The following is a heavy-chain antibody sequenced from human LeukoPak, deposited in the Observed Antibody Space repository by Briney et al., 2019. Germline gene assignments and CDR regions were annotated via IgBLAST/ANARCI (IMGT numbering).Heavy chain of an antibody. CDR1: GGSISSGSYY. J-gene: IGHJ4*02. D-gene: IGHD2/OR15-2a*01. CDR3: ARGRRTTDFDY. V-gene: IGHV4-61*02. CDR2: IYTSGST. Sequence: SETLPLTCTVSGGSISSGSYYWSWIRQPAGKELEWIGRIYTSGSTNYNPSLKSRVTISVDTSKNQFSLKLSSVTAADTAVYYCARGRRTTDFDYWGQGTLVTVSS.